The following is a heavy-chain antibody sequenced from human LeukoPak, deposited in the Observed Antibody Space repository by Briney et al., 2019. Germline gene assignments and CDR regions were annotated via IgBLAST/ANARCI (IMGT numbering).Heavy chain of an antibody. Sequence: AGGSLRLSCAASVFTVSSNYMNWVRQAPWKGLEWVSVIYSGGSTYYADSVKGRFTISRDNSKNTLYLQMNSLRAEDTAVYYCARQPSGYSNLDNWGQGPRVTVSS. CDR2: IYSGGST. V-gene: IGHV3-53*01. D-gene: IGHD3-22*01. J-gene: IGHJ4*02. CDR1: VFTVSSNY. CDR3: ARQPSGYSNLDN.